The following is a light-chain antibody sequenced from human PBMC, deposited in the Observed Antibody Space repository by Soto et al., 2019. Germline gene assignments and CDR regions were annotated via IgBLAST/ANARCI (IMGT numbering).Light chain of an antibody. CDR2: DVS. V-gene: IGKV1-5*01. CDR1: QTISSW. J-gene: IGKJ1*01. CDR3: QQYHIYSGT. Sequence: DIQMTQSPSTLSGSVGDRVTITCRASQTISSWLAWYQQKPGKAPKLLLYDVSSLESGVPSRFSGSGSGTEFTLTINSLQPDDFATYYCQQYHIYSGTFGQGTKVDIK.